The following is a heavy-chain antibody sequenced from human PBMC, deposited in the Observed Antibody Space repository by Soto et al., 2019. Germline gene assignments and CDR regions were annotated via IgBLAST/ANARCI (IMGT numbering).Heavy chain of an antibody. V-gene: IGHV3-33*01. J-gene: IGHJ4*02. Sequence: GGSLRRSCAASGFTVSSYVMHWVRQAPGKGLEWVAVIWYDGSNKYFADSVKGRFTISRDNSKNTLYLQMSSLRAEDTAVYYCARDVLIVSVAGTVGIDYWGQGTLVTVSS. CDR1: GFTVSSYV. CDR2: IWYDGSNK. CDR3: ARDVLIVSVAGTVGIDY. D-gene: IGHD6-19*01.